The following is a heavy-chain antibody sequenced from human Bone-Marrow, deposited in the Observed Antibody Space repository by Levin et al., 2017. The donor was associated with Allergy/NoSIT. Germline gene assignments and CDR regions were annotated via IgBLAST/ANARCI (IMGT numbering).Heavy chain of an antibody. CDR3: ARDFKRHEFRGRHEISPVDV. CDR1: GFTFSDYA. CDR2: ISYDGR. V-gene: IGHV3-30*04. D-gene: IGHD3-10*01. Sequence: GGSLRLSCVVSGFTFSDYAFHWVRQAPGKGLEWVGVISYDGRYYADFVKGRFTITRDNSKNTVFLQMSSLRTEDTALYYCARDFKRHEFRGRHEISPVDVWGQGTTVTVSS. J-gene: IGHJ6*02.